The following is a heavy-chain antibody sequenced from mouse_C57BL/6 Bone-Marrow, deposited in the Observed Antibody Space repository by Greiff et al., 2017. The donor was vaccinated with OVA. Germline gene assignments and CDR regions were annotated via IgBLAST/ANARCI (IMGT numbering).Heavy chain of an antibody. J-gene: IGHJ4*01. V-gene: IGHV1-64*01. CDR2: IHPNSGST. D-gene: IGHD1-1*01. CDR1: GYTFTSYW. CDR3: ARYGYGSSYYAMDY. Sequence: QVQLQQPGAELVKPGASVKLSCKASGYTFTSYWMHWVKQRPGQGLEWIGMIHPNSGSTNYNEKFKSKATLTVDKSSSTAYMQLSSLTSEDSAVYDCARYGYGSSYYAMDYWGQGTSVTVSS.